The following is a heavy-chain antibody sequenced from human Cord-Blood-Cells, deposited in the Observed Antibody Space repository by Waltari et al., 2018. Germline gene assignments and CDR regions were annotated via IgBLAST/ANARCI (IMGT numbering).Heavy chain of an antibody. J-gene: IGHJ6*02. CDR2: INHSGST. V-gene: IGHV4-34*01. Sequence: QVQLQQWGAGLLKPSETLSLTCAVYGGSFSGYYWSWIRQPPGKGLEWIGEINHSGSTNYNPSLKSRVTISVDTSKNQFSLKLSSVTAEDTAVYYCARLFLDTAMVTDYYYGMDVWGQGTTVTVSS. CDR3: ARLFLDTAMVTDYYYGMDV. CDR1: GGSFSGYY. D-gene: IGHD5-18*01.